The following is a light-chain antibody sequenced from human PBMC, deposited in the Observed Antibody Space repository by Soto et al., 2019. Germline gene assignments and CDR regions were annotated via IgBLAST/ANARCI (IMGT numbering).Light chain of an antibody. CDR1: SGDVGRYNY. Sequence: QSVLTQPPSASGSPGQSVTISCTGTSGDVGRYNYVSWYQQHPDKAPKLMIFEVSKRPPGVPDRFSGSKSGNTASLTVSGLQAEDEADYYCSSYAGSNNLVFGTGTKLTVL. CDR2: EVS. CDR3: SSYAGSNNLV. V-gene: IGLV2-8*01. J-gene: IGLJ1*01.